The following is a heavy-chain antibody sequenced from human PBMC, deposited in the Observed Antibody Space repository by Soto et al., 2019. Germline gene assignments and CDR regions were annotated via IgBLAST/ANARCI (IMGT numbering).Heavy chain of an antibody. V-gene: IGHV3-21*01. CDR3: AREKEDEGSSSLRVYYGMDA. CDR2: ISSSGYYI. D-gene: IGHD6-6*01. CDR1: GFTVSNYR. Sequence: PSGPLRLSCAASGFTVSNYRMTWVRQAPGKGLEWVASISSSGYYIHYADSVKGRFTISRDSAKNSVYLQMNSLSAEDTAVYYCAREKEDEGSSSLRVYYGMDAWGQGTTVTVSS. J-gene: IGHJ6*02.